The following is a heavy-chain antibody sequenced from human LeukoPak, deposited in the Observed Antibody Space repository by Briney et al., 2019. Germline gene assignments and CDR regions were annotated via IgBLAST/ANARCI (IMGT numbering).Heavy chain of an antibody. V-gene: IGHV3-23*01. J-gene: IGHJ4*02. CDR2: ISGSGGST. CDR3: AKDKENMVRGAGGDY. D-gene: IGHD3-10*01. CDR1: GFTFSSYA. Sequence: GGSLRLSCAASGFTFSSYAMSWVRQAPGKGLEWVSAISGSGGSTYYADSVKGRFTISRDNSKNTLYLQMNSLRAEDTAVYYCAKDKENMVRGAGGDYWGQGTLVTVSS.